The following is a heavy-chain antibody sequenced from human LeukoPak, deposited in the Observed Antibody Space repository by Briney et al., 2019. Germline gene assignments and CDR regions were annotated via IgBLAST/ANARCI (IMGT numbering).Heavy chain of an antibody. D-gene: IGHD4-17*01. CDR2: ISSSSSYI. CDR1: GFTFSSYS. CDR3: ASPFPDYGDKRDY. V-gene: IGHV3-21*01. J-gene: IGHJ4*02. Sequence: GGSLRLSRAASGFTFSSYSMNWVRQAPGRGLEWVSSISSSSSYIYYADSVKGRFTISRDNAKNSLYLQMNSLRAEDTAVYYCASPFPDYGDKRDYWGQGTLVTVSS.